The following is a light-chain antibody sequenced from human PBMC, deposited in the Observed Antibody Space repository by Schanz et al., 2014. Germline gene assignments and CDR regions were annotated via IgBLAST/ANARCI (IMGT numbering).Light chain of an antibody. CDR1: SSDVGGYNY. J-gene: IGLJ3*02. Sequence: QSALTQPASVSGSPGQSITISCTGTSSDVGGYNYVSWYQQHPGKAPKLMIYEVTKRPSGVPDRFSGSKSGTSASLAITGLQAADEADYYCHSYDSLSGAVFGGGTKLTVL. CDR3: HSYDSLSGAV. V-gene: IGLV2-14*01. CDR2: EVT.